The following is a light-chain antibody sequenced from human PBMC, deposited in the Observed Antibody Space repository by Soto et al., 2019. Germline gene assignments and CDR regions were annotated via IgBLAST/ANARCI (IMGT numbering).Light chain of an antibody. CDR2: DVS. CDR3: QHHNSYGT. V-gene: IGKV1-5*01. CDR1: QSITTW. J-gene: IGKJ1*01. Sequence: DIQMTQSPSTVPAYLGDSVTITCRASQSITTWLAWYQQRPGKAPKLLIYDVSSLQSGVPSRLSGSGSGTEFTLTISSLHPDDFATYYCQHHNSYGTFGQGTKVDIK.